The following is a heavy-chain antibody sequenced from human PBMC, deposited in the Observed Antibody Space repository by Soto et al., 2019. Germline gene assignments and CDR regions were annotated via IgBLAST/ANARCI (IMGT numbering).Heavy chain of an antibody. CDR2: ISYSGST. CDR1: GGSISSSF. D-gene: IGHD5-18*01. J-gene: IGHJ6*02. Sequence: SETLSLTCSASGGSISSSFWSWIRQPPGKELEWIGYISYSGSTTYNPSLKSRITLSVDTSENQFSLRVASVTAADTAVYYCARGHRAMEYYYYYGMDVWGQGTTVTVSS. CDR3: ARGHRAMEYYYYYGMDV. V-gene: IGHV4-59*01.